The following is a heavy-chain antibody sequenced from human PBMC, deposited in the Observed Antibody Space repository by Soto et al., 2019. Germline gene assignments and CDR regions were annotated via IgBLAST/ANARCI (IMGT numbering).Heavy chain of an antibody. V-gene: IGHV4-39*01. CDR3: ARILWSSGWSRFDP. CDR1: GASISSSSYY. CDR2: IYYTGTT. Sequence: QWQLQESGPGLVKPSETLSLTCTVSGASISSSSYYWGWIRQSPGKGLEWIGGIYYTGTTYYNPSLESRVTISVDTSKNQFSLNLSFVTVADTAVYYWARILWSSGWSRFDPWGQGTLVIVSS. D-gene: IGHD6-19*01. J-gene: IGHJ5*02.